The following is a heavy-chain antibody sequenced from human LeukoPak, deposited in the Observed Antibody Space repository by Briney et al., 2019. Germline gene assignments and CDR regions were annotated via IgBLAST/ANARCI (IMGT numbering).Heavy chain of an antibody. Sequence: SETLSLTCAVSGYFISSGYYWGWIRQPPGKGLEWIGTIYHSGSTYYNPSLKSRVTISIDTSKNQFSLKLSSVTAADTAVYYCARTVDTVATADAFDIWGQGTMVTVSS. CDR2: IYHSGST. CDR3: ARTVDTVATADAFDI. CDR1: GYFISSGYY. V-gene: IGHV4-38-2*01. D-gene: IGHD5-12*01. J-gene: IGHJ3*02.